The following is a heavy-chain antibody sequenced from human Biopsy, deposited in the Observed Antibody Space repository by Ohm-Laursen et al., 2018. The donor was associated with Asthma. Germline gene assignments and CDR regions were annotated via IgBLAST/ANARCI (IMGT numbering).Heavy chain of an antibody. CDR2: IYYTGSD. V-gene: IGHV4-59*01. J-gene: IGHJ6*02. CDR3: ARGPNYHGSGRAPIGMDV. CDR1: GGSISGFY. Sequence: PSQTLSLTCSVSGGSISGFYWSWIRQPPGKGLEWLGYIYYTGSDNYNPSLKSRVTISVDTSKNQFSLRLNSVTAADTAVYYCARGPNYHGSGRAPIGMDVWGQGTTVTVSS. D-gene: IGHD3-10*01.